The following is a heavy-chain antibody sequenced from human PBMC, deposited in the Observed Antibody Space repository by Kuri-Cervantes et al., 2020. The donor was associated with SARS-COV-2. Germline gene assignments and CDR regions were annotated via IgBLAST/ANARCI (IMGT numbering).Heavy chain of an antibody. D-gene: IGHD5-24*01. V-gene: IGHV4-39*01. J-gene: IGHJ4*02. Sequence: SETLSLTCNVSGGSISKSSYYWDWIRQPPGKGLEWIGSISYTGSTFYNPSLKSRVTISIDTSKNQVSLRLTSATAADTAVYYCGRVSWLQLWHRYSDSWGQGTLVTVSS. CDR1: GGSISKSSYY. CDR2: ISYTGST. CDR3: GRVSWLQLWHRYSDS.